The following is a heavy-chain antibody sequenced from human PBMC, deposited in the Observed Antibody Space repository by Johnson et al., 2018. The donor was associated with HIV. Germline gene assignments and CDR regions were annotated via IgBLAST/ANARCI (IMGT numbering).Heavy chain of an antibody. Sequence: VQLVESGGGVVQHGTSLRLSCAASGFPFRDSAMHWVRQAPGRGMEWVAVILFDGVYKHYAESVKGRFTISRDNSKNTLYLQMNSLRAEDTAIYYCARGQLWLLDDALDIWGQGTMVTVSS. CDR3: ARGQLWLLDDALDI. V-gene: IGHV3-30-3*01. J-gene: IGHJ3*02. CDR2: ILFDGVYK. D-gene: IGHD5-18*01. CDR1: GFPFRDSA.